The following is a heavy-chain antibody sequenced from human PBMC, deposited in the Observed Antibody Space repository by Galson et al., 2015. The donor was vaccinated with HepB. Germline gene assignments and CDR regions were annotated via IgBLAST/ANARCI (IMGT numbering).Heavy chain of an antibody. D-gene: IGHD6-19*01. CDR3: AKGTIAVAGFWSLRQKNAFDI. Sequence: SLRLSCAATGFTFSSYAMSWVRQAPGKGLEWVSAISGSGGSTYYADSVKGRFTISRDNSKNTLYLQMNSLRAEDTAVYYCAKGTIAVAGFWSLRQKNAFDIWGQGTLVTVSS. V-gene: IGHV3-23*01. J-gene: IGHJ4*02. CDR1: GFTFSSYA. CDR2: ISGSGGST.